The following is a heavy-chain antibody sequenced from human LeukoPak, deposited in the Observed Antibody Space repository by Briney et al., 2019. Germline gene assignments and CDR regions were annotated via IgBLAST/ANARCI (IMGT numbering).Heavy chain of an antibody. D-gene: IGHD6-13*01. CDR1: GFTFSSYW. CDR3: ARVSETSSSWYTTYFCYYGMDV. Sequence: GGSLRLSCAASGFTFSSYWMHWVRQAPGKGLVWVSRINSDGSSTSYADSVKGRFTISRDNAKNTLYLQMNSLRAEDTAVYYCARVSETSSSWYTTYFCYYGMDVWGQGTTVTVSS. CDR2: INSDGSST. V-gene: IGHV3-74*01. J-gene: IGHJ6*02.